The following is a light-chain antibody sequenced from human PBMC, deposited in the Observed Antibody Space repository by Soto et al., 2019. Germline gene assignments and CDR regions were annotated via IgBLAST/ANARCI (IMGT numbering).Light chain of an antibody. Sequence: QLVLTQTPSASASLGASVKLTCTLSSGHSSYAIAWHQQQPEKGPRYLMKLNSDGSHSKGDGIPDRFSGSSSGAERSLNISSLQSEDEADYYCQTWGTGVVVFGGGTKLTVL. J-gene: IGLJ2*01. CDR2: LNSDGSH. CDR3: QTWGTGVVV. V-gene: IGLV4-69*01. CDR1: SGHSSYA.